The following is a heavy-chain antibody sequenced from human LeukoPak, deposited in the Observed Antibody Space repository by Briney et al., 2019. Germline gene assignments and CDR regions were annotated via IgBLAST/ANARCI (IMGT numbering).Heavy chain of an antibody. CDR1: GFTFGDYA. Sequence: GRSLRLFCTASGFTFGDYATSWVPQAPGKGLEWVGFIRSKAYGGTTEYAASVKGRFTISRDGSKSIAYLQMNSLKTEDTVVYYCTSSGEDYYDSSGMYWGQGTLVTVSS. D-gene: IGHD3-22*01. J-gene: IGHJ4*02. CDR2: IRSKAYGGTT. V-gene: IGHV3-49*04. CDR3: TSSGEDYYDSSGMY.